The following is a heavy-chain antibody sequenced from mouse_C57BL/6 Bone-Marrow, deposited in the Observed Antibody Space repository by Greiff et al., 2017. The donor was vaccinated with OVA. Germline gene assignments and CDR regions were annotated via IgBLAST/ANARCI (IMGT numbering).Heavy chain of an antibody. Sequence: QVQLQQPGAELVMPGASVKLSCKASGYTFTSYWMHWVKQRPGQGLEWIGAIDPSDSYTNYNQKFKGKSTLTVDKSSSTAYMQLSSLTSEDSAVDYCARDASGAMDYWGQGTSVTVSS. J-gene: IGHJ4*01. D-gene: IGHD1-3*01. V-gene: IGHV1-69*01. CDR1: GYTFTSYW. CDR2: IDPSDSYT. CDR3: ARDASGAMDY.